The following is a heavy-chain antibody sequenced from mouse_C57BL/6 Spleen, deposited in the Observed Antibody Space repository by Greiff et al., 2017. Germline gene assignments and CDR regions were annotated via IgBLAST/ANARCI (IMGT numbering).Heavy chain of an antibody. Sequence: LQESGPGLVKPSQSLSLTCSVTGYSITSGYYWNWIRQFPGNKLEWMGYISYDGSNNYNPYLKNRISITRDTSKNQFFLKLNSVTTEDTATXYCARRGNDGYFGYFDVWGTGTTVTVSS. V-gene: IGHV3-6*01. D-gene: IGHD2-3*01. J-gene: IGHJ1*03. CDR3: ARRGNDGYFGYFDV. CDR2: ISYDGSN. CDR1: GYSITSGYY.